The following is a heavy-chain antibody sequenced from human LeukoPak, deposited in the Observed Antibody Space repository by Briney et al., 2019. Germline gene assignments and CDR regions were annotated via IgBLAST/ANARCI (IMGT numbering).Heavy chain of an antibody. CDR3: VKESTYYHHSSGWFDP. D-gene: IGHD3-22*01. CDR2: ISGSGDYV. Sequence: GGSLRLSCAASGFAFSSYAMSWVRQAPGKGLEWVSGISGSGDYVYYAESVKGRFTISRDNPKNTMSLQMNSLRADDTAIYYCVKESTYYHHSSGWFDPWGQGTLVTVSS. CDR1: GFAFSSYA. J-gene: IGHJ5*02. V-gene: IGHV3-23*01.